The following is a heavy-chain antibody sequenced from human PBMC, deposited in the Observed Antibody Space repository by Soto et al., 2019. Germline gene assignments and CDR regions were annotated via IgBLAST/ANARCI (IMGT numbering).Heavy chain of an antibody. V-gene: IGHV1-24*01. J-gene: IGHJ4*02. CDR2: FDPEDGET. CDR3: ATVILVDTAMGGYYFDY. Sequence: GASVKVSCKVSGYTLTELSMRWVRQAPGKGLEWMGGFDPEDGETIYAQKFQGRVTMTEDTSTDTAYMELSSLRSEDTAVYYCATVILVDTAMGGYYFDYWGQGTLVTVSS. D-gene: IGHD5-18*01. CDR1: GYTLTELS.